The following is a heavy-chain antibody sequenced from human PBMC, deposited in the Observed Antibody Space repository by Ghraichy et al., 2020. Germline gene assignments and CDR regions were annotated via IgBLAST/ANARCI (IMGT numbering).Heavy chain of an antibody. CDR1: GFTFSDYY. V-gene: IGHV3-11*01. CDR2: ISSSGSTI. Sequence: GESLNIYCAASGFTFSDYYMSWIRQAPGKGLEWVSYISSSGSTIYYADSVKGRFTISRDNAKNSLYLQMNSLRAEDTAVYYCARERAVAGFPLDYWGQGTLVTVSS. D-gene: IGHD6-19*01. J-gene: IGHJ4*02. CDR3: ARERAVAGFPLDY.